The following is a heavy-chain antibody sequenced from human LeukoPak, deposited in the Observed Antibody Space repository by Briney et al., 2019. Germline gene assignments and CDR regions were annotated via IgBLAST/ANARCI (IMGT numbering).Heavy chain of an antibody. J-gene: IGHJ4*02. Sequence: PGGSLRLSCAASGFTFSSYSMNWVRQAPGKGLEWVSSISSGSSYIYYADSLKGRFTISRDNSKNTLYLQMNSLRAEDTAVYYCAKTSSGWYGLFDYWGQGTLVTVSS. CDR3: AKTSSGWYGLFDY. CDR1: GFTFSSYS. CDR2: ISSGSSYI. V-gene: IGHV3-21*04. D-gene: IGHD6-19*01.